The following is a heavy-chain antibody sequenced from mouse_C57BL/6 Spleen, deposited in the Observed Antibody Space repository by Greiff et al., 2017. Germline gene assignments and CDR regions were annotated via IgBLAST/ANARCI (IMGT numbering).Heavy chain of an antibody. Sequence: QVQLQQSGPELVKPGASVKISCKASGYAFSSSWMNWVKQRPGKGLEWIGRIYPGDGDTNYNGKFKGKATLTADKSSSTAYMKLSSLTSEDSAVYFCARDNDVAWFAYWGQGTLVTVSA. CDR3: ARDNDVAWFAY. CDR2: IYPGDGDT. J-gene: IGHJ3*01. V-gene: IGHV1-82*01. D-gene: IGHD2-4*01. CDR1: GYAFSSSW.